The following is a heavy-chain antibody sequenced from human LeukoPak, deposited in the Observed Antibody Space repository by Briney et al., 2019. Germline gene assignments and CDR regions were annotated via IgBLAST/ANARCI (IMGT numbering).Heavy chain of an antibody. Sequence: SETLSLTCTVSGGSISSYYWSWIRQPPGKGLEWIGNIYNSGGTNYNPSLKSRVTTSVDTSKNQFSLKLTSVTAADTAVYYSARYRGNSNGGFDPWGQGTLVTVSS. D-gene: IGHD4-23*01. CDR2: IYNSGGT. CDR1: GGSISSYY. J-gene: IGHJ5*02. CDR3: ARYRGNSNGGFDP. V-gene: IGHV4-59*01.